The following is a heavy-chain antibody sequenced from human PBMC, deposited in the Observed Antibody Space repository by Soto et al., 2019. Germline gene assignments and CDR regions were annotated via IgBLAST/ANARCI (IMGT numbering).Heavy chain of an antibody. CDR2: SSGSGGST. CDR1: GFTFSSYA. D-gene: IGHD3-16*02. Sequence: EVQLLESGGGLVQPGGSLRLSCAASGFTFSSYAMSWVRQAPGKGLEWVSASSGSGGSTYYADSVKGRFTISRDNSKTTLYLQMNSLRAEDTAVYYCAKVIAYYSYGMDVWGQGTTVTVSS. V-gene: IGHV3-23*01. CDR3: AKVIAYYSYGMDV. J-gene: IGHJ6*02.